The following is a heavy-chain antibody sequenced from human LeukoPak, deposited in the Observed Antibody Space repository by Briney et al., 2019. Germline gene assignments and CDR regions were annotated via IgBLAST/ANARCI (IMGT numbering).Heavy chain of an antibody. Sequence: GGSLRLSCAASGFTFSSYAMHWVRQAPGKGLEWVAVISYDGSNKYYADSVKGRFTISRDNSKNTLYLQMNSLRAEDTAVYYCARPKQQLVIELGWFDPWGQGTLVTVSS. CDR3: ARPKQQLVIELGWFDP. CDR2: ISYDGSNK. J-gene: IGHJ5*02. D-gene: IGHD6-13*01. V-gene: IGHV3-30-3*01. CDR1: GFTFSSYA.